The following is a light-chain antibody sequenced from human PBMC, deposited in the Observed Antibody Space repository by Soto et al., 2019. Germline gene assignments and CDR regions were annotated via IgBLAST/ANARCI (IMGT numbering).Light chain of an antibody. V-gene: IGLV1-44*01. CDR2: RNN. J-gene: IGLJ1*01. CDR3: ASWDDGLTGYV. CDR1: HQNNGRNT. Sequence: PPDQGETISWTGSHQNNGRNTVNWYQQLPGTAPNLLIYRNNQRPSGVPDRFSGSKSGTSASLAISGLQSDDESDYYGASWDDGLTGYVFGTGTKVTVL.